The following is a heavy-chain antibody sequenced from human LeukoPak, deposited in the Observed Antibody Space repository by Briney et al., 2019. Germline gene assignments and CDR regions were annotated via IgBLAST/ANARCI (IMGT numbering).Heavy chain of an antibody. CDR2: IYSGGST. Sequence: GGSLRLSCAGSGFTVSSNYMSWVRQAPGKGLGWVSVIYSGGSTYYADSVKGRFTISRDSSKNTLYLQMNSLRAENTAVYYCARGRGSGWPFDYWGQGTLVTVSS. CDR3: ARGRGSGWPFDY. J-gene: IGHJ4*02. CDR1: GFTVSSNY. V-gene: IGHV3-66*01. D-gene: IGHD6-19*01.